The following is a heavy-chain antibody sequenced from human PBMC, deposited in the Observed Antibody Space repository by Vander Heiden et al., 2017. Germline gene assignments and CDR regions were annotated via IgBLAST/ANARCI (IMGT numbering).Heavy chain of an antibody. Sequence: QITLKESGPTRVKPTQTLTLTCTFSGLSLSTRGLGVGWIRETAGKALEWLALIYWDDDKRYRPSLKSRLTITRDTSKNQVVLTMTNMDPVDTATYYCAQTVKLEYNYGYDYWGQGTLVTVSS. CDR3: AQTVKLEYNYGYDY. V-gene: IGHV2-5*02. J-gene: IGHJ4*02. D-gene: IGHD5-18*01. CDR2: IYWDDDK. CDR1: GLSLSTRGLG.